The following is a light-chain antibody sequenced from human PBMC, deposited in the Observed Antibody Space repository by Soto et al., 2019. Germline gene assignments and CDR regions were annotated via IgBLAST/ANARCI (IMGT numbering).Light chain of an antibody. CDR3: QQYDNAPGYT. Sequence: EIVLTQSPGTLSLSPGERATLSCRASQSVSSRDLAWYQQKPGQAPRLLIYATSSRAAGIPDRFSGSGSGTDFTLNISRLEPEDFAVYYCQQYDNAPGYTCGQGTKLEIK. CDR2: ATS. V-gene: IGKV3-20*01. J-gene: IGKJ2*01. CDR1: QSVSSRD.